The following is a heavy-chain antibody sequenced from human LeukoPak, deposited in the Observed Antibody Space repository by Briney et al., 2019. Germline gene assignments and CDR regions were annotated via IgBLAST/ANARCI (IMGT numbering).Heavy chain of an antibody. V-gene: IGHV4-38-2*02. Sequence: SETLSLTCTVSGYSISSGFYWGWIRQPPGKGLEWIGSIYHSGSTYYNPSLKSRVTISLDTSKNQFSLKLSSVTAADTAVYYCARDRGDGYDYFWDYWGQGTLVTVSS. CDR3: ARDRGDGYDYFWDY. CDR2: IYHSGST. J-gene: IGHJ4*02. CDR1: GYSISSGFY. D-gene: IGHD5-12*01.